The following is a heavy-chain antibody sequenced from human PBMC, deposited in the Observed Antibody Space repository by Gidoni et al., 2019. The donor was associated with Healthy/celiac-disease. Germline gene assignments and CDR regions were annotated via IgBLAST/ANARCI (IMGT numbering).Heavy chain of an antibody. CDR2: IYWDDDK. CDR3: ARDTYYYDSSGSVRGFDY. Sequence: QITLKESGPTLVKPTQTLTLTCTFSGFSLSTSGVGVGWIRQPPGKALEWLALIYWDDDKRYSPSLKSRLTITKDTSKNQVVLTMTNMDPVDTATYYCARDTYYYDSSGSVRGFDYWGQGTLVTVSS. V-gene: IGHV2-5*02. J-gene: IGHJ4*02. D-gene: IGHD3-22*01. CDR1: GFSLSTSGVG.